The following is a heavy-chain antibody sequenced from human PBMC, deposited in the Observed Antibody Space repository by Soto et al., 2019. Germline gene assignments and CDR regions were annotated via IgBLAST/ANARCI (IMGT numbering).Heavy chain of an antibody. CDR2: IYYRGST. CDR3: ARDRSSSPDYFDS. D-gene: IGHD6-6*01. V-gene: IGHV4-30-4*01. Sequence: PSETLSLTCTFSCGSIISDYWSWIRQPPGQGLEWIGNIYYRGSTSYNPSLKSRVTISLDTSNNQFSLSLSSVSAADTALYFCARDRSSSPDYFDSWGQGTLVTV. CDR1: CGSIISDY. J-gene: IGHJ4*02.